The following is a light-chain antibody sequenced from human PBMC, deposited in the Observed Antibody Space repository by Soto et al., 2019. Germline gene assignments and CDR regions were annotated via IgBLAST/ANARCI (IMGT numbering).Light chain of an antibody. CDR2: LNSDGSH. J-gene: IGLJ2*01. CDR1: SGHSSYA. V-gene: IGLV4-69*01. Sequence: QAVLTQSPSASASLGASVKLTCTLSSGHSSYAIAWHQQQAEKGPRFLMKLNSDGSHSKGDGIPDRFSGSSSGAERYLTISSLQSEDDADYYCQTWDTDIVVFGGGTQLTVL. CDR3: QTWDTDIVV.